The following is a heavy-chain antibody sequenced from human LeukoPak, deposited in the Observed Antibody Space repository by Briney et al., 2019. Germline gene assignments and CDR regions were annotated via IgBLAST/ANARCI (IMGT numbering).Heavy chain of an antibody. D-gene: IGHD4-17*01. CDR2: IYYSGST. CDR1: GGSISSSSYY. J-gene: IGHJ5*02. CDR3: ARLDGDYGDYTNWFDP. Sequence: PSETLSLTCTVSGGSISSSSYYWGWIRQPPGKGLEWIGSIYYSGSTYYNPSLNSRVTISVDTSKNQFSLKLSSVTAADTAVYYCARLDGDYGDYTNWFDPWGQGTLVTVSS. V-gene: IGHV4-39*01.